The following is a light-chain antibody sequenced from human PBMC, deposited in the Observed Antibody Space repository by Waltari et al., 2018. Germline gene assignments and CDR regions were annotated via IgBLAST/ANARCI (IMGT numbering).Light chain of an antibody. Sequence: SYELTHPPSVSVSPGPTARSTSSGDALPKQYGHWSQQRPGQAPVLVIYKDTERPSGIPGRFSGSSSGTTVTLTISGVQAEDEADYYCQSADSSGVVFGGGTKLTVL. V-gene: IGLV3-25*03. CDR2: KDT. J-gene: IGLJ2*01. CDR3: QSADSSGVV. CDR1: ALPKQY.